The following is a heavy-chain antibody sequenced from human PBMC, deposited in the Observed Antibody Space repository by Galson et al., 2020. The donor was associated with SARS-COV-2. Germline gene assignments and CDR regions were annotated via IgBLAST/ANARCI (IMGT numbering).Heavy chain of an antibody. CDR1: GYTLTSYG. J-gene: IGHJ6*03. D-gene: IGHD3-3*01. CDR3: AGTPYDFWGGDYGTSYYYYYMDV. Sequence: ASVKVSCKASGYTLTSYGISWVRQAPGQGLEWMGWISAYNGNTNYAQKLHGRVTMTTDTSTSTAYMDLRSLRSDDTAVYYCAGTPYDFWGGDYGTSYYYYYMDVWGKGTTVTVSS. CDR2: ISAYNGNT. V-gene: IGHV1-18*01.